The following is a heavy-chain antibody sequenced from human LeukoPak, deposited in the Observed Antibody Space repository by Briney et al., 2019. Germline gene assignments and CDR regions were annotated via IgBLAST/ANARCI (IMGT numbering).Heavy chain of an antibody. Sequence: ASVRVSCKASGYTFSGYYMYWVRQAAGQGLEWMGWINPNSGGTNYAQKFQGRVTMTRDTSISTAYMELTSLRSDDTAVYYCARVRHYDTLTGYLPESYYYAMDVWGQGTTVTVSS. J-gene: IGHJ6*02. CDR1: GYTFSGYY. CDR2: INPNSGGT. V-gene: IGHV1-2*02. D-gene: IGHD3-9*01. CDR3: ARVRHYDTLTGYLPESYYYAMDV.